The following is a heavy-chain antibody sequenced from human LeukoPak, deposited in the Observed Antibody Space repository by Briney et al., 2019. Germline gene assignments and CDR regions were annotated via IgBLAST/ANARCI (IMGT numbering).Heavy chain of an antibody. J-gene: IGHJ4*02. CDR1: GFTFSNAW. CDR3: TTGESLGDFDY. Sequence: KTGGPLRLPCAASGFTFSNAWMSWVCQSPGKGLEGFGRINSKTDGGTTDYAAPVKGRFTISRDDSKNTLYLQMNSLKTEDTAVYYCTTGESLGDFDYWGQGTLVTVSS. D-gene: IGHD3-16*01. V-gene: IGHV3-15*01. CDR2: INSKTDGGTT.